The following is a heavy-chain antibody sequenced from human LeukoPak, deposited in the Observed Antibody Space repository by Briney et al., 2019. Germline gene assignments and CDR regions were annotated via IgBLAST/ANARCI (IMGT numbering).Heavy chain of an antibody. CDR1: GYTFTSYG. CDR2: ISAYNGNT. CDR3: ARGHYYDSSGYPPFFFDY. Sequence: ASVKVSCKASGYTFTSYGISWVRQAPGQGLEWMGWISAYNGNTNYAQKLQGRVTMTTDTSTSTAYMELRSLRSDDTAVYYCARGHYYDSSGYPPFFFDYWGQGTLVTVSS. V-gene: IGHV1-18*01. J-gene: IGHJ4*02. D-gene: IGHD3-22*01.